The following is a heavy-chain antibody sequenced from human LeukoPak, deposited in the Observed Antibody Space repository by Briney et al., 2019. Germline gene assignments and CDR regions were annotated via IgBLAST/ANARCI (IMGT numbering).Heavy chain of an antibody. D-gene: IGHD3-10*01. J-gene: IGHJ4*02. V-gene: IGHV3-20*04. CDR1: GFTFDDYG. Sequence: PGGSLRLSCAASGFTFDDYGMSWVRQAPGKGLEWVSGINWNGGSTGYADSVKGRFTISRDNSKNTLYLQMNSLRAEDTAVYYCAKARLLWFGELSAFDYWGQGTLVTVSS. CDR3: AKARLLWFGELSAFDY. CDR2: INWNGGST.